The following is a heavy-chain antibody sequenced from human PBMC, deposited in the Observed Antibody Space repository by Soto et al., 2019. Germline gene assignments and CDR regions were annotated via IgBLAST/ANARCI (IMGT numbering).Heavy chain of an antibody. Sequence: SDSLSPTYSSSCRSFSSSSYFWGWIRQPPGKGLEWIGSIYYSGSTYYNPSLKSRVTVSVDTSKNQFSLKLSSMTAADTAVYYCARSDGRYWGQG. CDR2: IYYSGST. CDR3: ARSDGRY. V-gene: IGHV4-39*07. CDR1: CRSFSSSSYF. J-gene: IGHJ4*02.